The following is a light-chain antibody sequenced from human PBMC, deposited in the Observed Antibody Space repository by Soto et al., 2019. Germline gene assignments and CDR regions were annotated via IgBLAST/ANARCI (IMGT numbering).Light chain of an antibody. CDR2: AAS. CDR1: QSISNF. Sequence: DIQMTQSPSSLSASVGDRVTITCLASQSISNFLNWYQQKPGKAPKLLIYAASSFQSGVPSRFSGSGSGTDFTLTISSLQPEDFATYYCQHYNSYSEAFGQGTKVDIK. J-gene: IGKJ1*01. V-gene: IGKV1-39*01. CDR3: QHYNSYSEA.